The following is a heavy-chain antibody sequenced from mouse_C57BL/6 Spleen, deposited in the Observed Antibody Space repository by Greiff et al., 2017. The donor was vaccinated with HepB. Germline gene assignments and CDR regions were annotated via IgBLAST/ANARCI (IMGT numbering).Heavy chain of an antibody. J-gene: IGHJ2*01. D-gene: IGHD1-1*01. Sequence: DVQLVESGGGLVKPGGSLKLSCAASGFTFSSYAMSWVRQTPEKRLEWVATISDGGSYTYYPDNVKGRFTISRDNAKNNLYLQMSHLKSEDTAMYYCARDIYGSSYDYWGQGTTLTVSS. CDR3: ARDIYGSSYDY. V-gene: IGHV5-4*01. CDR1: GFTFSSYA. CDR2: ISDGGSYT.